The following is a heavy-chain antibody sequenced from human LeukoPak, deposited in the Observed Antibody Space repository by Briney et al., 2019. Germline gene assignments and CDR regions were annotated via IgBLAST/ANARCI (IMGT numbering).Heavy chain of an antibody. CDR3: ARDGASIDDQYYGLDV. CDR2: ISASGTTI. D-gene: IGHD1-1*01. Sequence: PGGSLRLSCAASGFTFSDYYMTWIRQAPGKGLEWVSYISASGTTIYYADSLKGRFTISRDNDKNTVFLEMNSLRAEDTAVYYCARDGASIDDQYYGLDVWGQGTTVTVSS. J-gene: IGHJ6*02. CDR1: GFTFSDYY. V-gene: IGHV3-11*04.